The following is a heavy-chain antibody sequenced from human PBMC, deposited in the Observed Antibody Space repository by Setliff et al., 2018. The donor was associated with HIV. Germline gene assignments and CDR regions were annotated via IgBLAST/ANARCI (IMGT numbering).Heavy chain of an antibody. Sequence: ASVKVSCKASGYTFTNFGITWVRQAPGQGLEWMGWISPYNGNTNYAPELHGRVTMTTDTSTSTASLELRSLRSDGTAVYYCARDRIPSKWLLESDYWGQGTLVTVS. J-gene: IGHJ4*02. D-gene: IGHD3-22*01. V-gene: IGHV1-18*01. CDR3: ARDRIPSKWLLESDY. CDR2: ISPYNGNT. CDR1: GYTFTNFG.